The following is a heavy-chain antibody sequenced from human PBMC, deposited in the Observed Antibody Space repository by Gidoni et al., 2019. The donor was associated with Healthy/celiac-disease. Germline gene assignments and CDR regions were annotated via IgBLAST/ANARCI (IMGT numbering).Heavy chain of an antibody. CDR1: GFTFRSDA. Sequence: QLQLVESGGGVVQPGRSLILSYAASGFTFRSDALHWVRQAPSKGLEGVAVISYDGSKKYYADAVKGRFTISRDNSKNTLYLQMNSLRAEDTAVYYCARPFERYSSDYHLVTFDYWGQGTLVTVSS. CDR3: ARPFERYSSDYHLVTFDY. D-gene: IGHD6-19*01. CDR2: ISYDGSKK. V-gene: IGHV3-30-3*01. J-gene: IGHJ4*02.